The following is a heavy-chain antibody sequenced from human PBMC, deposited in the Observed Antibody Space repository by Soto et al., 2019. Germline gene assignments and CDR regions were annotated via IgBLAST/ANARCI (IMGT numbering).Heavy chain of an antibody. CDR1: GGSISINNYY. J-gene: IGHJ4*02. V-gene: IGHV4-39*01. CDR3: ARHGVNGNHDC. CDR2: ICYTVST. D-gene: IGHD2-8*01. Sequence: QLQLQESGPGLVKPSETLSLTCTVSGGSISINNYYWGWIRQPPGKGPEWIGSICYTVSTYYISSLKSRLTISLDTSTNQYSMRLSSVTAADTAVYYCARHGVNGNHDCWGQGTLITVSS.